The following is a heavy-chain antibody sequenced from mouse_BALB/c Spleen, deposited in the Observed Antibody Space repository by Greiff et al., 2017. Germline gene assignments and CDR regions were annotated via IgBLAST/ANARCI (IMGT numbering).Heavy chain of an antibody. CDR3: ARGDGYYYFDY. J-gene: IGHJ2*01. Sequence: EVQLQQSGPGLVKPSQSLSLTCTVTGYSITSDYAWNWIRQFPGNKLEWMGYISYSGSTSYNPSLKSRISITRDTSKNQFFLQLNSVTTEDTATYYCARGDGYYYFDYWGQGTTLTVSS. CDR2: ISYSGST. CDR1: GYSITSDYA. D-gene: IGHD2-3*01. V-gene: IGHV3-2*02.